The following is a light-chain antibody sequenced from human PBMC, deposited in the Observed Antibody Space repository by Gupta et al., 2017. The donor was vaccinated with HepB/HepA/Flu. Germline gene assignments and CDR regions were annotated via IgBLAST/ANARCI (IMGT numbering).Light chain of an antibody. Sequence: EIVLTQSPGTLSLSPGERATLSCRASQSVPYNYLAWYQQKPGQTPRVLIFATSNRATAISYRFSGSGSGTDFTLAISRLDPDDSAVYYCHQSGASPWPFGPGNKVQFK. V-gene: IGKV3-20*01. CDR3: HQSGASPWP. CDR1: QSVPYNY. J-gene: IGKJ1*01. CDR2: ATS.